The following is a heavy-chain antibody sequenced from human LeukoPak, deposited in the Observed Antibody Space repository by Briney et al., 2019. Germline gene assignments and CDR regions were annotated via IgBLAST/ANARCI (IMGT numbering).Heavy chain of an antibody. J-gene: IGHJ4*02. V-gene: IGHV3-33*01. CDR3: ARGGSYDILTGPIDY. Sequence: GGSLRLSCAASGFTFSSYGMHWVRQAPGKGLEWVAVIWYDGSNKYYADSVKGRFTISRDNSKNTLYLQMNSLRAEDTAVYYCARGGSYDILTGPIDYWGQGTLVTVSS. CDR2: IWYDGSNK. CDR1: GFTFSSYG. D-gene: IGHD3-9*01.